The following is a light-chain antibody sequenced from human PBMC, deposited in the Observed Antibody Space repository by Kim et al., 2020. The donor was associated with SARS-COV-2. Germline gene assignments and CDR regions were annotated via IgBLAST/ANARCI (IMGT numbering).Light chain of an antibody. CDR3: LQHNRYPWT. J-gene: IGKJ1*01. CDR2: AAS. Sequence: ASVGNRITTNCRATQGNRNDFSWYQQKPGKAPKRLVYAASSLQRGVPSRVRGNGSGTKFTLTISSLQPEDFSTYYCLQHNRYPWTFGQGTKVEIK. CDR1: QGNRND. V-gene: IGKV1-17*01.